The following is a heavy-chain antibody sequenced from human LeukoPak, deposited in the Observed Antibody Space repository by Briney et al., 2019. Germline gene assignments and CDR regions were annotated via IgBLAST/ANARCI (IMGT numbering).Heavy chain of an antibody. Sequence: SQTLSPTWTVYGGSISSYYWSWIRQPPGNGLEWIGYIYYSGRTNYNPSLKSRVTISLDPSKNQFSLKLSSVTAADTAVYYCASTMIGVPEDAFDTWGQGTMVTVSS. CDR2: IYYSGRT. J-gene: IGHJ3*02. D-gene: IGHD3-22*01. V-gene: IGHV4-59*12. CDR1: GGSISSYY. CDR3: ASTMIGVPEDAFDT.